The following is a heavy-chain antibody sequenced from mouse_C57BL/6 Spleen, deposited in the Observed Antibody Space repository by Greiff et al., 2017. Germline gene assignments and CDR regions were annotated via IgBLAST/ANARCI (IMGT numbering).Heavy chain of an antibody. D-gene: IGHD1-1*01. CDR2: IDPSDSYT. CDR3: ARDYYGSSHPFAY. CDR1: GYTFTSYW. V-gene: IGHV1-50*01. J-gene: IGHJ3*01. Sequence: QVQLQQPGAELVKPGASVKLSCKASGYTFTSYWMQWVKQRPGQGLEWIGEIDPSDSYTNYNQKFKGKATLTVDTSSSTAYMQLSSLTSEDSAVYYCARDYYGSSHPFAYWGQGTLVTVSA.